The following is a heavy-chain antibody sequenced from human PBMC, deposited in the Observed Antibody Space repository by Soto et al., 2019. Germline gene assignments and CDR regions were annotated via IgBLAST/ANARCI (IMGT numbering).Heavy chain of an antibody. CDR1: GFTFSSYA. CDR3: AKGPTFGGVILPYLDY. V-gene: IGHV3-23*01. Sequence: EVQLLESGGGLVQPGGSLRLSCAASGFTFSSYAMSWVRQAPGKGLEWVSAISGSGGSTYYADSVKGRFTISRDNSKNTLYLQMNSLRAEDTAVYYCAKGPTFGGVILPYLDYWGQGTLVTVSS. CDR2: ISGSGGST. J-gene: IGHJ4*02. D-gene: IGHD3-16*02.